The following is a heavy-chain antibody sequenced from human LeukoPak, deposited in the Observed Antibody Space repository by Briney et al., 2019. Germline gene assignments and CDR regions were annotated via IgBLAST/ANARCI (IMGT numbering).Heavy chain of an antibody. CDR2: ISSDGTNK. J-gene: IGHJ4*02. D-gene: IGHD6-19*01. V-gene: IGHV3-30*18. CDR1: GFTFSAFG. CDR3: AKSRLYGSGSADY. Sequence: GGSLRLSCAASGFTFSAFGMHWVRQAPGKGLEWVAVISSDGTNKYYTDSVKGRFTISRDNSKNTLYMQMNSLRAEDTAVYFCAKSRLYGSGSADYWGQGTLVTVSS.